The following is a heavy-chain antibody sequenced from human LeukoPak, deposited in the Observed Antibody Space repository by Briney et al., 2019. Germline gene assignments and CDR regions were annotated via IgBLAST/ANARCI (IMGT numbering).Heavy chain of an antibody. CDR1: GFTFSSYA. J-gene: IGHJ6*02. D-gene: IGHD3-3*01. CDR3: ARDIPTYYDFWSGMYGMDV. Sequence: PGRSLRLSCAASGFTFSSYAMHWVRPAPGKGLEWVAVISYDGSNKYYADSVKGRFTISRDNSKNTLYLQMNSLRAEDTAVYYCARDIPTYYDFWSGMYGMDVWGQGTTVTVSS. V-gene: IGHV3-30-3*01. CDR2: ISYDGSNK.